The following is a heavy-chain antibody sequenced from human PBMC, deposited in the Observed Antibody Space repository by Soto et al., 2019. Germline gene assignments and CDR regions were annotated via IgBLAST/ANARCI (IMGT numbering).Heavy chain of an antibody. CDR2: IYYSGST. Sequence: LEILSLTCTVSGGSIISYYWSWIRQPPGTGLEWIGYIYYSGSTNYNPSLKSRVTISVDTSKNQFSLRLSSVTAADTAVYYCARQTYYDFWSGNWFDPWGQGTLVTVSS. D-gene: IGHD3-3*01. V-gene: IGHV4-59*08. CDR1: GGSIISYY. CDR3: ARQTYYDFWSGNWFDP. J-gene: IGHJ5*02.